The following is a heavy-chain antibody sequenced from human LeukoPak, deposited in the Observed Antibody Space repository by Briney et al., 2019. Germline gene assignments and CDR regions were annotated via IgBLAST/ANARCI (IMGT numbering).Heavy chain of an antibody. CDR3: ARERRDGYNRPYYGMDV. J-gene: IGHJ6*02. D-gene: IGHD5-24*01. CDR2: IYHSGST. V-gene: IGHV4-30-2*01. CDR1: GGSISSGGYS. Sequence: SQTLSLTCAVSGGSISSGGYSWSWIGQPPGKGLEWIGYIYHSGSTYYNPSLKSRVTISVDRSKNQFSLKLSSVTAADTAVYYCARERRDGYNRPYYGMDVWGQGTTVTVSS.